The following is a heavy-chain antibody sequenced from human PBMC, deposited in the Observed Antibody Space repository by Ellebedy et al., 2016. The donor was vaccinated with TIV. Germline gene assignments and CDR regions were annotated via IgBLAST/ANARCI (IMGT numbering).Heavy chain of an antibody. J-gene: IGHJ5*01. V-gene: IGHV4-39*01. CDR3: ARWFGKLLYVRWFDS. D-gene: IGHD3-10*01. Sequence: GSLRLSCTVSGGSMTRSSYYWAWIRQPPGKGLEWIGSIYYSGTTYYNPSLKSRVTISVDTSKNQFSLKLSSVTAADTAVYHCARWFGKLLYVRWFDSWGQGTLVTVSS. CDR1: GGSMTRSSYY. CDR2: IYYSGTT.